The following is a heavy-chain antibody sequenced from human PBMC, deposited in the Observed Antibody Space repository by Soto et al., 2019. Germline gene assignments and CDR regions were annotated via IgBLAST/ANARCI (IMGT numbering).Heavy chain of an antibody. Sequence: QVQLVQSGAEVKKPGASVKLSCRTSGYTFTHYYIHWVRQAPGQGLEWLAIINPASGSTNYAQDFLGRATLTMDTSTTACYMELSGLRAEDTAIFYFARDLAAGDHWGQGNLVNVSS. CDR1: GYTFTHYY. V-gene: IGHV1-46*01. CDR2: INPASGST. D-gene: IGHD6-25*01. J-gene: IGHJ4*02. CDR3: ARDLAAGDH.